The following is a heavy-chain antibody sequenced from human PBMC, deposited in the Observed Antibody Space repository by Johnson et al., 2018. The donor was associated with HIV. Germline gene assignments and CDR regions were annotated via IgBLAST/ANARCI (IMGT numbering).Heavy chain of an antibody. D-gene: IGHD6-19*01. V-gene: IGHV3-30-3*01. CDR1: GFTFSSYA. Sequence: VQLVESGGGVVQPGRSLSLSCAASGFTFSSYAMHWVRQAPGKGLEWVAVISYDGSNKYYADSVKGRFTISRDNSKNTLYLQMNSLRAEDTAVYYCARDLSIIGVANAFDIWGQGTMVTVSS. CDR2: ISYDGSNK. CDR3: ARDLSIIGVANAFDI. J-gene: IGHJ3*02.